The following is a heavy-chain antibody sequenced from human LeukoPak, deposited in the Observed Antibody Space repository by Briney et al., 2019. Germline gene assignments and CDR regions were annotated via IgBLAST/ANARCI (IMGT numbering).Heavy chain of an antibody. CDR1: GYTFTSYG. J-gene: IGHJ3*02. Sequence: ASVKVSCKASGYTFTSYGISWVRQAPGQGLEWLGIINPSGGSTSYAQKFQGRVTMTRDTSTSTVYMELSSLRSEDTAVYYCAREGWAYDILTGSPPHAFDIWGQGTMVTVSS. V-gene: IGHV1-46*01. D-gene: IGHD3-9*01. CDR3: AREGWAYDILTGSPPHAFDI. CDR2: INPSGGST.